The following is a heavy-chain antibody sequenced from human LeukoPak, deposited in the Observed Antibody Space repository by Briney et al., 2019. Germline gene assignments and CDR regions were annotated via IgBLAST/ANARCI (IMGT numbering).Heavy chain of an antibody. J-gene: IGHJ4*02. V-gene: IGHV1-18*01. D-gene: IGHD7-27*01. CDR1: GYTFTSYG. Sequence: VASVKVSCKASGYTFTSYGISWVRQAPGQGLEWMGWIRAYNGNTNYAQKLQGRVTMTTDTSTSTAYMELRSLRSDDTAVYYCARITSLGYFDSWGQGTLVTVSS. CDR2: IRAYNGNT. CDR3: ARITSLGYFDS.